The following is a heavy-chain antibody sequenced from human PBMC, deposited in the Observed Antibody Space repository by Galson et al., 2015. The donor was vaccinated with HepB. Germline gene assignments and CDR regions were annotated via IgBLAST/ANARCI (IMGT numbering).Heavy chain of an antibody. Sequence: SLRLSCAASGFTFSSYAMSWVRQAPGKGLEWVSAISGSGYSTYYADSVKGRFTISRDNSKNTLYLQMNSLRAEGTAVYYCAKGHNYYDSSGYYSPAFDIWGQGTMVTVSS. CDR2: ISGSGYST. J-gene: IGHJ3*02. D-gene: IGHD3-22*01. CDR1: GFTFSSYA. V-gene: IGHV3-23*01. CDR3: AKGHNYYDSSGYYSPAFDI.